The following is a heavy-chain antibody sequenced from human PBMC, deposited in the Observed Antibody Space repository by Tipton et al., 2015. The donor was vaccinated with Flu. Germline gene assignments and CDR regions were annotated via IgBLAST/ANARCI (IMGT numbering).Heavy chain of an antibody. V-gene: IGHV3-43*01. CDR3: AKDRREYSYGSYGLDV. Sequence: SLRLSCAASGFSFGVCTIHWVRASPGKGLQWVSLISWDGGNTYYEDSLKGRITVSKDNSKKSVYLQMNNLRSEDTAVYFCAKDRREYSYGSYGLDVWGPGTTVTVS. D-gene: IGHD5-18*01. J-gene: IGHJ6*02. CDR2: ISWDGGNT. CDR1: GFSFGVCT.